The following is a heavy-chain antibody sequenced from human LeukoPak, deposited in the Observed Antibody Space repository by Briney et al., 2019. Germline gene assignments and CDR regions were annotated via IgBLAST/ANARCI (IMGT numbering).Heavy chain of an antibody. CDR3: ARVGDYGGNPYYFDY. CDR1: GSTFSSYW. D-gene: IGHD4-23*01. V-gene: IGHV3-74*01. J-gene: IGHJ4*02. CDR2: INSDGSST. Sequence: PGGSLRLSCAASGSTFSSYWMHWVRQAPGKGLVWVSRINSDGSSTSYADSVKGRFTISRDNAKNTLYLQMNSLRAEDTAVYYCARVGDYGGNPYYFDYWGQGTLVTVSS.